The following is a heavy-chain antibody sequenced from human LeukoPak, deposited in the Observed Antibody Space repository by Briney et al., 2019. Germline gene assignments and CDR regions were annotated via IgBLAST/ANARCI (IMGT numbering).Heavy chain of an antibody. Sequence: GESLKISCKGSGYSFTSYRIGWVRQMPGKGLEWMGIIYPGDSDTRYSPSFQGQVTISADKSISTAYLQWSSLKASDTAMYYCARQFYGSTSPNWFDPWGQGTLVTVSS. J-gene: IGHJ5*02. CDR2: IYPGDSDT. CDR3: ARQFYGSTSPNWFDP. CDR1: GYSFTSYR. V-gene: IGHV5-51*01. D-gene: IGHD2-2*01.